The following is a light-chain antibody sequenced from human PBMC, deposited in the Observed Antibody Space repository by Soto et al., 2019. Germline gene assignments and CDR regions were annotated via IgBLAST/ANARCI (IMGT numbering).Light chain of an antibody. CDR3: QHYASSPLT. Sequence: EIVLTQSPDTLSLSPGERATLSCRASQSVSSDYLVWYQQRPGQAPSLLIYGASRRATGIPERFSVSGSGTEFTLSINSLQSEDFAVYYCQHYASSPLTFGGGTKVDIK. J-gene: IGKJ4*01. CDR1: QSVSSDY. CDR2: GAS. V-gene: IGKV3-20*01.